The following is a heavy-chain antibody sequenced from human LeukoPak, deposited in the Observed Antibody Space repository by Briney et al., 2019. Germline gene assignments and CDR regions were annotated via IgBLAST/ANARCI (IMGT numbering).Heavy chain of an antibody. J-gene: IGHJ4*02. V-gene: IGHV3-23*01. Sequence: PGGSLRLSCAASGFTFSSYAMSWVRQAPGKGLEWVSAISGSGGSTYYADSVKGRFTISRDNSKNTLYLQMNSLRAEDTAVYYCAKAEERLRCSSTSCYGIYYFDYWGQGILVTVST. CDR1: GFTFSSYA. CDR3: AKAEERLRCSSTSCYGIYYFDY. D-gene: IGHD2-2*01. CDR2: ISGSGGST.